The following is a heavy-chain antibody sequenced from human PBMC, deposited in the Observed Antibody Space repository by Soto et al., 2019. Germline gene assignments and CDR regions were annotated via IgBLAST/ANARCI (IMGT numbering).Heavy chain of an antibody. CDR2: INPNSGGT. CDR1: GYTFTGYY. CDR3: ARVPYCGGDCLINWFDP. J-gene: IGHJ5*02. D-gene: IGHD2-21*02. V-gene: IGHV1-2*02. Sequence: ASVKVSCKASGYTFTGYYMHWVRQAPGQGFVWMGWINPNSGGTNYAQKFQGRVTITADESTSTAYMELSSLRSEDTAVYYCARVPYCGGDCLINWFDPWGQGTLVTVSS.